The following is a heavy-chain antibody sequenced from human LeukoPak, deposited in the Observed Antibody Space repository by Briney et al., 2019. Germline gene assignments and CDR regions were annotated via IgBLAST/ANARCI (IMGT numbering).Heavy chain of an antibody. CDR3: ATESRGPYY. Sequence: GGSLRLSCAASGFTFSSYGMHWVRQAPGKGLEWVAVIWYDGSNKYYVDSVKGRFTISRDNSKNTLYLQMSSLRAEDTAVYYCATESRGPYYWGQGTLVTVSS. J-gene: IGHJ4*02. D-gene: IGHD3-10*01. CDR2: IWYDGSNK. V-gene: IGHV3-33*01. CDR1: GFTFSSYG.